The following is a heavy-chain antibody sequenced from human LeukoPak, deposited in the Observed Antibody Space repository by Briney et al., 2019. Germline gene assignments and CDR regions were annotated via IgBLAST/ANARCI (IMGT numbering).Heavy chain of an antibody. D-gene: IGHD4-17*01. CDR3: ARVTDDYGDYYFDY. V-gene: IGHV4-34*01. Sequence: PSETLSLTCAVYGGSFGGYYWSWIRQPPGKGLEWIGEINHSGSTNYNPSLKSRVTISVDTSKNQFSLKLSSVTAADTAVYYCARVTDDYGDYYFDYWGQGTLVTVSS. CDR1: GGSFGGYY. J-gene: IGHJ4*02. CDR2: INHSGST.